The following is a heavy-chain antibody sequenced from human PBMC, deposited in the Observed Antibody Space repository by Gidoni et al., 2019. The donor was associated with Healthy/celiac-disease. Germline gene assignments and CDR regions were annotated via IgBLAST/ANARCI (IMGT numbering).Heavy chain of an antibody. V-gene: IGHV3-74*01. J-gene: IGHJ6*03. CDR2: INSDGSST. D-gene: IGHD3-10*01. Sequence: VWVSRINSDGSSTSYADSVKGRFTISRDNAKNTLYLQMNSLRAEDTAVYYCARVRSDTMVRGRYYYYMDVWGKGTTVTVSS. CDR3: ARVRSDTMVRGRYYYYMDV.